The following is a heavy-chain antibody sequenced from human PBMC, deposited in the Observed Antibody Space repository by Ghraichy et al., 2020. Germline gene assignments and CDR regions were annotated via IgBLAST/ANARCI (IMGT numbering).Heavy chain of an antibody. CDR2: IVGSDATT. Sequence: GGSLRLSCAASGITFSNRAMSWVRQAPGKGLEWVSAIVGSDATTYYADSVRGRFTISRDNSDNTLSLQMIRLRVDDTAMYYCASGPPGSNGRLGYWGQGTLFVVSS. V-gene: IGHV3-23*01. J-gene: IGHJ4*02. D-gene: IGHD1-26*01. CDR3: ASGPPGSNGRLGY. CDR1: GITFSNRA.